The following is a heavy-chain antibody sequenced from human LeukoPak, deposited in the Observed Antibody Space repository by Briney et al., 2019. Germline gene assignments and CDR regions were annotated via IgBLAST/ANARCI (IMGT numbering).Heavy chain of an antibody. CDR2: IIPIFGTA. D-gene: IGHD5-12*01. J-gene: IGHJ4*01. V-gene: IGHV1-69*05. CDR3: ARDRGGYSGYVWYYFDY. CDR1: GGTFSSYA. Sequence: GASVKVSCKASGGTFSSYAISWVRQAPGQGLEWMGGIIPIFGTANYAQKFQGRVTITTDESTSTAYMELSSLRSEDTAVYYCARDRGGYSGYVWYYFDYWGQEPWSPSPQ.